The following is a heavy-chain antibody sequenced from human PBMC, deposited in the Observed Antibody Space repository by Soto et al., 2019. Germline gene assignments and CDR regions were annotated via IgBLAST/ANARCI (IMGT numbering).Heavy chain of an antibody. D-gene: IGHD3-10*01. V-gene: IGHV3-33*01. J-gene: IGHJ6*02. CDR1: GFTFSSYG. CDR2: IWYDGSNK. Sequence: QVQLVESGGGVVQPGRSLRLSCAASGFTFSSYGMHWVRQAPGKGLEWVAVIWYDGSNKYYADSVKGRFTISRDNSKNTLYLQMNSLRAEDTAVYYCASYYGSGSYYGYYGMDVWGQEPTVTVSS. CDR3: ASYYGSGSYYGYYGMDV.